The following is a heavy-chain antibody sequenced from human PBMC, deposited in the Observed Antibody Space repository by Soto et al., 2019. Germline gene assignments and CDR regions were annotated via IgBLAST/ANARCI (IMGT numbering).Heavy chain of an antibody. CDR3: ARDRGYCSGGSCYSPLYYYGMDV. V-gene: IGHV4-59*01. CDR1: GGSISSYY. CDR2: IYYSGST. J-gene: IGHJ6*02. D-gene: IGHD2-15*01. Sequence: SETLSLTCTVSGGSISSYYWSWIRQPPGKGLEWIGYIYYSGSTNYNPSLKSRVTISVDTSKNQFSLKLSSVTAADTAVYYCARDRGYCSGGSCYSPLYYYGMDVWGQGTTVTVSS.